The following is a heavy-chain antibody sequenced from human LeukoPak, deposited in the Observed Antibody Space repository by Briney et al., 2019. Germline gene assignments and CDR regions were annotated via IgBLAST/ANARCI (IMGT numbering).Heavy chain of an antibody. D-gene: IGHD6-13*01. CDR2: MKEDGSEK. Sequence: GGSLRLSCEAYGFTFSDYWMTWVRQAPGQGLEWVANMKEDGSEKYYVDSVRGRLTIARDNAKNSLYLHMNSLRAEDTAVYYCARVHHSSSWGTDDCWGQGTLVTVSS. J-gene: IGHJ4*02. V-gene: IGHV3-7*01. CDR1: GFTFSDYW. CDR3: ARVHHSSSWGTDDC.